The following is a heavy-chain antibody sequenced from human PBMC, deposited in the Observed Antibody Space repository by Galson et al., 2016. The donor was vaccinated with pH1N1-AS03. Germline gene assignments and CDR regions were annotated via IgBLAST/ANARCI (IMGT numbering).Heavy chain of an antibody. Sequence: SLRLSCAASGFTITKYWMSWVRQAPGKGLEWVANIKYDGSGKKYVDSVKGRFTISRDNARNSLYLQMNSLRVDDTAVYYCARDSDFDLWGRGTLVTVSS. CDR1: GFTITKYW. D-gene: IGHD1-26*01. CDR2: IKYDGSGK. CDR3: ARDSDFDL. V-gene: IGHV3-7*01. J-gene: IGHJ2*01.